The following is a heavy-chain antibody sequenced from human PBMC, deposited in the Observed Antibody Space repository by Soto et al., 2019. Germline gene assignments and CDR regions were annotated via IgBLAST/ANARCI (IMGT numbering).Heavy chain of an antibody. D-gene: IGHD2-21*02. Sequence: QVQLVESGGGVVQPGRSLRLSCAAPGFTFSSYGMHWVRQAPGKGLEWVAVISYDGSNKYYADSVKGPFTISRDNSNNTLYLQMNSLRAEDTAVYYCAKDSRIVVVTAPYDYWGQGTLVTVSS. CDR2: ISYDGSNK. J-gene: IGHJ4*02. CDR3: AKDSRIVVVTAPYDY. CDR1: GFTFSSYG. V-gene: IGHV3-30*18.